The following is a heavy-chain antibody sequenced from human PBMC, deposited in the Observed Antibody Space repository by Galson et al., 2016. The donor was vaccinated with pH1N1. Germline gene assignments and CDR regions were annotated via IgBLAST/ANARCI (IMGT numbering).Heavy chain of an antibody. D-gene: IGHD3-3*01. CDR1: GFTFTTYW. Sequence: SLRLSCAASGFTFTTYWMNWVRQAPGKGLEWVANINHDGRKKYSVDSVKGRFTVSRDNAKNSLYLQMNSLRAEDTALYYCARAPFGVHSFWGQGTLVTVSS. J-gene: IGHJ4*02. CDR3: ARAPFGVHSF. CDR2: INHDGRKK. V-gene: IGHV3-7*01.